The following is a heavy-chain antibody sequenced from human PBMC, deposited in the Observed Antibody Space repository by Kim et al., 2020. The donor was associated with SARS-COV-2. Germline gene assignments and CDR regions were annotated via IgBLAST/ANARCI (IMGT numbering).Heavy chain of an antibody. Sequence: GGSLRLSCAASGFTFRSYAMSWVRQAPGKGLEWVSGLTDSGVITYYADSVKGRFTISRDNSKNTLYLQMNSLRADDTAIYYCAKVLQGYGMDVWGQGTTVTFSS. J-gene: IGHJ6*02. CDR2: LTDSGVIT. CDR3: AKVLQGYGMDV. CDR1: GFTFRSYA. V-gene: IGHV3-23*01.